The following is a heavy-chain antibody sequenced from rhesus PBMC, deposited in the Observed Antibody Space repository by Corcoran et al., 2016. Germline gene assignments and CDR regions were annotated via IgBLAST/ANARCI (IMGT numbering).Heavy chain of an antibody. CDR3: ARDRDIVVVFTAIGYGLDS. J-gene: IGHJ6*01. V-gene: IGHV4-160*01. CDR2: ISGGGGAT. Sequence: QVQLQEAGPGLAKPSETLPTSCAVSGGSTRSVFGSWSRPPPGAGRGGMGRISGGGGATDYNPSLNNRVTISTVTSKNQFAPKLSSVTPADTAVYYCARDRDIVVVFTAIGYGLDSWGQGVVVTVSS. CDR1: GGSTRSVF. D-gene: IGHD2-27*01.